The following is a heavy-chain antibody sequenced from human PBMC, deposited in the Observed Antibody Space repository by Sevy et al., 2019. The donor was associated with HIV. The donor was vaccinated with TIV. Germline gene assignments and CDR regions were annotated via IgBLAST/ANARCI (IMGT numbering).Heavy chain of an antibody. Sequence: GGSLRLSCAASGFTFSSFAMTWVRQAPGKGLEWVSGISGSGDNTYYADSVKGRFTISRDNSKNTLYLQMNSLRAEDTAVYYCARVYYDYVWGSYRAYYGMDVWGQGTTVTVSS. V-gene: IGHV3-23*01. CDR3: ARVYYDYVWGSYRAYYGMDV. CDR1: GFTFSSFA. CDR2: ISGSGDNT. D-gene: IGHD3-16*02. J-gene: IGHJ6*02.